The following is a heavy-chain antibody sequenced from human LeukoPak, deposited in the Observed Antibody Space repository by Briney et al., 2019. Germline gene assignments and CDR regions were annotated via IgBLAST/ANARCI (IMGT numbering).Heavy chain of an antibody. J-gene: IGHJ4*02. Sequence: GGSLRLSCAVSGFSFSSYAMNWVRQAPGKGLEWVSSISGSSGRTYYADSVKGRFTISRDNSKNTLYLQMNSLRAADTAVYYCAPKVVGSTPFDYWGQGTLVTVSS. D-gene: IGHD2-15*01. CDR1: GFSFSSYA. CDR3: APKVVGSTPFDY. CDR2: ISGSSGRT. V-gene: IGHV3-23*01.